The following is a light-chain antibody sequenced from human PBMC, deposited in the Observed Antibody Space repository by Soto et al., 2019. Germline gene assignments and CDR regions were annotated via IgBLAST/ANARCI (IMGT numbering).Light chain of an antibody. CDR2: DNN. J-gene: IGLJ2*01. Sequence: QSALTQPPSVSAAPGQTVTISCSGSSSNIGSNYVSWYQQLPGTAPKLLIYDNNKRPSGIPDRFSGSKSGTSATLGITGLQTGDEADYYCGTWDSSLSAVVFGGGTKLTVL. CDR1: SSNIGSNY. CDR3: GTWDSSLSAVV. V-gene: IGLV1-51*01.